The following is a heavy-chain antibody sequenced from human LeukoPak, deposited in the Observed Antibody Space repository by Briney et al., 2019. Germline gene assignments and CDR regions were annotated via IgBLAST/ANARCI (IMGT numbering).Heavy chain of an antibody. J-gene: IGHJ4*02. CDR3: AREDMVRGAESFDY. CDR1: GFTFSSYW. CDR2: IKQDGSEK. Sequence: GGSLRLSCAASGFTFSSYWMSGVRQAPGKGLEWVANIKQDGSEKYYVDSVKGRFTISRDNAKNSLYLQMNSLRAEDTAVYYCAREDMVRGAESFDYWGQGTLVTVSS. D-gene: IGHD3-10*01. V-gene: IGHV3-7*01.